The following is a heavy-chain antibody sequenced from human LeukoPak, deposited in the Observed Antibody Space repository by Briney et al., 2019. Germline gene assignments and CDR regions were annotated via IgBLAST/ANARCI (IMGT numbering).Heavy chain of an antibody. D-gene: IGHD3-16*02. CDR1: TYISSDFG. CDR3: ARVYLYTTDWSAAYYYFMDV. J-gene: IGHJ6*03. V-gene: IGHV1-18*01. CDR2: VSGDNGQT. Sequence: GASVKVSCKASTYISSDFGISWVRLAPGGGLEWMGWVSGDNGQTNYGHKFYGRVTMTMETSTNTASMELRGLGSDDTAIYYCARVYLYTTDWSAAYYYFMDVWGKGTTVIVSS.